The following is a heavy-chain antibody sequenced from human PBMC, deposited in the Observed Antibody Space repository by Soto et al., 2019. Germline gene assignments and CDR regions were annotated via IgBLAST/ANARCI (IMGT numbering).Heavy chain of an antibody. CDR1: GFTFSSYA. CDR2: ISYDGSNK. Sequence: GGSLRLSCAASGFTFSSYAMHWVRQAPGKGLEWVAVISYDGSNKYYADSVKGRFTISRDNSKNTLYLQMNSLRAEDTAVYYCARDSQPQDKMYYDFWSGHPYAFDIWGQGTMVT. CDR3: ARDSQPQDKMYYDFWSGHPYAFDI. J-gene: IGHJ3*02. D-gene: IGHD3-3*01. V-gene: IGHV3-30-3*01.